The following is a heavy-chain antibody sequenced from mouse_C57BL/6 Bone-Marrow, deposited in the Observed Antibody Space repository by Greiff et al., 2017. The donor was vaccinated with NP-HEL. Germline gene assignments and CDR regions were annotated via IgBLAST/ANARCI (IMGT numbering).Heavy chain of an antibody. V-gene: IGHV1-74*01. CDR1: GYTFTSYW. J-gene: IGHJ3*01. Sequence: VQLQQSGAELVKPGASVKVSCKASGYTFTSYWMHWVKQRPGQGLEWIGRIHPSDSDTNYKQKLKGKATLTVDKSSSTAYMQLSSLTSEDSAVYYCAIALSGYWFAYWGQGTLVTVSA. CDR3: AIALSGYWFAY. D-gene: IGHD3-2*02. CDR2: IHPSDSDT.